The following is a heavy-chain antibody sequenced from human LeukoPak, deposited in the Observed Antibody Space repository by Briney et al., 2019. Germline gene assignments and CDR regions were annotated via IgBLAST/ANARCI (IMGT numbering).Heavy chain of an antibody. CDR3: ARDRSYYDSSGYHRVDY. D-gene: IGHD3-22*01. Sequence: GGSLRLSCAASGFTFSSYAMHWVRQAPGKGLEYVSAISSNGGSTYYANSVKGRFTISRDNSKNMLYLQMGSLRAEDMAVYYCARDRSYYDSSGYHRVDYWGQGTLVTVSS. CDR2: ISSNGGST. J-gene: IGHJ4*02. V-gene: IGHV3-64*01. CDR1: GFTFSSYA.